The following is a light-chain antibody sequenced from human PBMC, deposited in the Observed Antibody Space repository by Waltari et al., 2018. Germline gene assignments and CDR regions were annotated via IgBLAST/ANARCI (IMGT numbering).Light chain of an antibody. J-gene: IGLJ2*01. Sequence: QSALTQPASVSGSPGQSITISCTGSSSDVGNYKRVAWYQQHPGKAPKLMIYAVSKRPSGVSDRFSGSKAGDTASLTSSGLQPEDEADYFCCSYAGSSKGVFGGGTKVTVL. CDR3: CSYAGSSKGV. CDR1: SSDVGNYKR. V-gene: IGLV2-23*02. CDR2: AVS.